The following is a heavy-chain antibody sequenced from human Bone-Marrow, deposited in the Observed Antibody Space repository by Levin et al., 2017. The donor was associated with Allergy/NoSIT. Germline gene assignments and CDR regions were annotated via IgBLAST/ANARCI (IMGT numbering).Heavy chain of an antibody. CDR1: GYTFTGYY. CDR3: VREDTYDVLTGYRNHFDY. V-gene: IGHV1-2*02. CDR2: INPNSGGT. J-gene: IGHJ4*02. D-gene: IGHD3-9*01. Sequence: PAASVKVSCKASGYTFTGYYMHWVRQAPGQGLEWMGWINPNSGGTNYAQKFQGRVTMTRDTSISTAYMELSRLRSDDTAVYYCVREDTYDVLTGYRNHFDYWGQGTLVTVSS.